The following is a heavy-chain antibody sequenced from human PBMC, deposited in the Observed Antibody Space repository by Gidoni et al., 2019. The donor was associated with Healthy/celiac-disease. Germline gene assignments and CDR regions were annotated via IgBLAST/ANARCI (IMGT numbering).Heavy chain of an antibody. CDR1: GYTFTGYY. CDR3: AEGQVRGWFDP. CDR2: INPNSGGT. V-gene: IGHV1-2*02. D-gene: IGHD2-21*01. Sequence: QVQLVQSGAEVQKPGASVTVSCKASGYTFTGYYMHGVRQAPGQGLEWMGWINPNSGGTNYAQKLQGRVTMTRDTSISTAYMELSRLRSDDTAVYYCAEGQVRGWFDPWGQGTLVTVSS. J-gene: IGHJ5*02.